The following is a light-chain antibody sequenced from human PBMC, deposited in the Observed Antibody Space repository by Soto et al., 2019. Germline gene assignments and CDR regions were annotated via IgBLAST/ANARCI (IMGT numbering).Light chain of an antibody. Sequence: QTVVTQEPSLTVSPGGTATLTCASSTGAVTSGNYPSWFQQKPGQTPRTLIYTTNSRHSWTPARFSGSLLGGKAALTLSGVQPEDEAEYYCLLYYGGAQLVFGGGTKVTVL. V-gene: IGLV7-43*01. CDR1: TGAVTSGNY. CDR2: TTN. J-gene: IGLJ3*02. CDR3: LLYYGGAQLV.